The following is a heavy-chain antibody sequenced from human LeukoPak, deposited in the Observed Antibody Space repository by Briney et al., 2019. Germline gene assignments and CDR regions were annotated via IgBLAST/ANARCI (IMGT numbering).Heavy chain of an antibody. CDR2: IYYSGST. V-gene: IGHV4-59*01. Sequence: SETLSLTCTVSGGSISSYYWSWIRQPPGKGLEWIGYIYYSGSTNYNPSLKSRVTISVDTSKNQFSLKLSSVTAADTAVYYCARVGYYDFWSGYQYYFDYWGQGTLVTASS. CDR1: GGSISSYY. CDR3: ARVGYYDFWSGYQYYFDY. D-gene: IGHD3-3*01. J-gene: IGHJ4*02.